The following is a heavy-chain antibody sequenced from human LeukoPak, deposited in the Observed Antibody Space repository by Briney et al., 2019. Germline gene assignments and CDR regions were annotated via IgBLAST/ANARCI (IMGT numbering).Heavy chain of an antibody. Sequence: PSETLSLTCSVSGYSISSGYYWGWIRQPPGKGLEWIGSIYHSGSTYYNPSLKSRVTISVDTSKNQFSLNLSSVTAADTAVYYCARDPNYSESSGYYHFDYWGQGTLATVSS. CDR3: ARDPNYSESSGYYHFDY. V-gene: IGHV4-38-2*02. CDR1: GYSISSGYY. D-gene: IGHD3-22*01. CDR2: IYHSGST. J-gene: IGHJ4*02.